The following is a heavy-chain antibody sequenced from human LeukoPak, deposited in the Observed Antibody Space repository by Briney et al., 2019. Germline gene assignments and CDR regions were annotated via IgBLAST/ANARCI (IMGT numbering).Heavy chain of an antibody. Sequence: QSGGSLRLSCAASGFTFSSYAMSWVRQAPGKGLEWVSAISGSGGSTYYADSVKGRFTISRDNSKNTLYLQMNSLRAEDTAVYYCAKVSGSRGGYFDYWGQGTLVTVSS. J-gene: IGHJ4*02. CDR2: ISGSGGST. D-gene: IGHD1-26*01. CDR1: GFTFSSYA. CDR3: AKVSGSRGGYFDY. V-gene: IGHV3-23*01.